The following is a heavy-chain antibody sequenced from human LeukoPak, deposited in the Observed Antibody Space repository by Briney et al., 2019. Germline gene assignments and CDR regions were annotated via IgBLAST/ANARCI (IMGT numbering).Heavy chain of an antibody. CDR1: GFTFSNAW. Sequence: PGGSLRLSCVASGFTFSNAWMSWVRQAPGKGLEYVGRIKSKADGGTTDYAAPVKGRFTISRDDSKDTLYLQMKSLKTEDTAVYYCTRPDYDIPSQGIDYWGQGTLATVSS. CDR3: TRPDYDIPSQGIDY. CDR2: IKSKADGGTT. D-gene: IGHD3-9*01. J-gene: IGHJ4*02. V-gene: IGHV3-15*01.